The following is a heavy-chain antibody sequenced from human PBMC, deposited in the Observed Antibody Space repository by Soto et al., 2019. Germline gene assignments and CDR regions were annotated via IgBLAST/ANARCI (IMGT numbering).Heavy chain of an antibody. D-gene: IGHD2-21*01. Sequence: EVQLVESGGGLVQPGESLRLSCAASGLTFRSYWMHWVRQAPGKGLVWVSRINTDGSVAMYVDSVKGRFTISRDNANNALYLLLNSLRAGVTAVYYCVRDMQLWRLCSWCQGTLVTVSS. CDR2: INTDGSVA. CDR1: GLTFRSYW. V-gene: IGHV3-74*03. CDR3: VRDMQLWRLCS. J-gene: IGHJ5*02.